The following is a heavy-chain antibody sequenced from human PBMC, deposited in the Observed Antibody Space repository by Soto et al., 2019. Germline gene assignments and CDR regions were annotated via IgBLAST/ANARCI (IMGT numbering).Heavy chain of an antibody. J-gene: IGHJ4*02. Sequence: SVKVSCKASGGTFSSYAISWVRQAPGQGLEWMGRIIPIFGTANYAQKFQGKVTITADESTSTAYMELSSLRSEDTAVYYCARRATMVRGVTYFDYWGQGTLVTVSS. CDR3: ARRATMVRGVTYFDY. CDR2: IIPIFGTA. D-gene: IGHD3-10*01. CDR1: GGTFSSYA. V-gene: IGHV1-69*13.